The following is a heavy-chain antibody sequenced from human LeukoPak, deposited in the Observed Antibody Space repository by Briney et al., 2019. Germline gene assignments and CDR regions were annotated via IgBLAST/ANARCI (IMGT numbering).Heavy chain of an antibody. D-gene: IGHD3-22*01. CDR2: ITSSGATS. Sequence: GGSLRLSCSASGFTFSSCAMSWVRQAPGKGLEWVSSITSSGATSYYADSVRGRFIVSRDNSKNTLYLEMNSLRADDTAVYFCAKESTQVIEVYFDSWGQGTLVTVSS. CDR1: GFTFSSCA. V-gene: IGHV3-23*01. J-gene: IGHJ4*02. CDR3: AKESTQVIEVYFDS.